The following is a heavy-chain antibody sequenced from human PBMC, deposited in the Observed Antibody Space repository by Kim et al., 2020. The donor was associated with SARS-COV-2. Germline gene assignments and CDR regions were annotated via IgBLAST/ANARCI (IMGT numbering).Heavy chain of an antibody. D-gene: IGHD3-10*01. CDR3: AKASPPKVLLWFGELPLAGMDV. CDR2: ISYDGSNK. V-gene: IGHV3-30*18. Sequence: GGSLRLSCAASGFTFSSYGMHWVRQAPGKGLEWVAVISYDGSNKYYADSVKGRFTISRDNSKNTLYLQMNSLRAEDTAVYYCAKASPPKVLLWFGELPLAGMDVWGQGTTVTVPS. J-gene: IGHJ6*02. CDR1: GFTFSSYG.